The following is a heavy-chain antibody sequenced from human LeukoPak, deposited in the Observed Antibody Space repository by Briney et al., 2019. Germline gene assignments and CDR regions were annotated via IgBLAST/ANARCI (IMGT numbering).Heavy chain of an antibody. CDR2: IYYSGST. CDR1: GGSISSGDYY. Sequence: SQTLSLTCTVSGGSISSGDYYWSWIRQPPGKGLEWIGYIYYSGSTYYNPSLKSRVTISVDTSKNQFSLKLSSVTAADTAVYYCARNARTLYYYDSRNAFDIWDQGTMVTVSS. J-gene: IGHJ3*02. CDR3: ARNARTLYYYDSRNAFDI. V-gene: IGHV4-30-4*08. D-gene: IGHD3-22*01.